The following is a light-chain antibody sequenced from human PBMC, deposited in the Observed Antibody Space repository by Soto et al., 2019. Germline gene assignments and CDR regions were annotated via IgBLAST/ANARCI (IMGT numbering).Light chain of an antibody. CDR2: GAS. J-gene: IGKJ3*01. V-gene: IGKV1-9*01. Sequence: DIQLTQSPFFLSASVGDRVTITCRASQGIRSYLAWYQQRPGKAPELLIYGASTLRTGVASRFSGSGSGTEFTLTSSSLQPEDFATYFCQQLNIFSPLFTFGPGTKVDIK. CDR1: QGIRSY. CDR3: QQLNIFSPLFT.